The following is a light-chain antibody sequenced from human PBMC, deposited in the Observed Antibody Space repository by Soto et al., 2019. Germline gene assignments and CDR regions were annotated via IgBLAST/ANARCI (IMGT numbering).Light chain of an antibody. J-gene: IGKJ1*01. V-gene: IGKV3-20*01. Sequence: EIGLTQSPGTLSLSRGERATLSCRASQSVTSSYLAWYQQNPGQAPRLLIYGASSRATGIPDRFSGGGSGTYFTLTISRIETEHCAVYYCQQYGSSPRFGQRTKVDIK. CDR2: GAS. CDR1: QSVTSSY. CDR3: QQYGSSPR.